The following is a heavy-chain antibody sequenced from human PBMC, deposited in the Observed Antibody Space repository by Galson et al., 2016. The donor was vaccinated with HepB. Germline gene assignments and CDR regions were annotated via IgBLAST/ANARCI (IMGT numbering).Heavy chain of an antibody. D-gene: IGHD6-19*01. CDR1: GASISGYY. J-gene: IGHJ6*02. CDR2: IYYSWRT. CDR3: ARDDSGGWYGFHYGMDV. Sequence: TLSLTCTVSGASISGYYLSWIRQPPGKGLEWIGYIYYSWRTNYNPSLKSRVTISVDTSKNQFSLKLSSVTAADTAVYYCARDDSGGWYGFHYGMDVWGQGTTVTVSS. V-gene: IGHV4-59*01.